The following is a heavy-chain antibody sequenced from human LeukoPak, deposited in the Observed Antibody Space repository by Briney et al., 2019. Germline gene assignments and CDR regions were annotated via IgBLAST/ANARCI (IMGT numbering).Heavy chain of an antibody. V-gene: IGHV3-21*01. CDR2: ISSGGTYV. Sequence: GGSLRLSCVVSGFTFKTYSMNWVRQAPGKGLEWVSSISSGGTYVDYAGSVKGRFTISRDNAKNSLYLRMNSLRAEDTAVFYCARDPGYSNSPYYLDYWGQGTLVTVSS. J-gene: IGHJ4*02. D-gene: IGHD5-12*01. CDR1: GFTFKTYS. CDR3: ARDPGYSNSPYYLDY.